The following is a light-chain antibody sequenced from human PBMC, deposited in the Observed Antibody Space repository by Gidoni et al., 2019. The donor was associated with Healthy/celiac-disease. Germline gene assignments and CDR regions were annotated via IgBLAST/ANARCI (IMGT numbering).Light chain of an antibody. CDR3: MQALQTPRT. CDR1: QSLLHSNVYNY. V-gene: IGKV2-28*01. Sequence: DIVLTQPPLSLPVTPGEPASISCRSSQSLLHSNVYNYLDWYLQKPGQSPQLLIYLGSNRASGVPDRFSGSGSGTDFTLKISRVEAEDVGVYYCMQALQTPRTFGQGTKVEIK. CDR2: LGS. J-gene: IGKJ1*01.